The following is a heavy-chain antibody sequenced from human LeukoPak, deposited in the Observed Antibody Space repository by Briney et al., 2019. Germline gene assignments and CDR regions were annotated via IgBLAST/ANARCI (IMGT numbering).Heavy chain of an antibody. J-gene: IGHJ3*02. D-gene: IGHD3-16*01. V-gene: IGHV4-39*01. CDR2: IYYSGST. Sequence: SETLSLTCTVSGGSISSSSYYWGWIRQPPGKGLEWIGSIYYSGSTYYNPSLKSRVTISVDTSKNQFSLKLSSVTAVDTAVYYCAPYDYVEGDAFDIWGQGTMVTVSS. CDR1: GGSISSSSYY. CDR3: APYDYVEGDAFDI.